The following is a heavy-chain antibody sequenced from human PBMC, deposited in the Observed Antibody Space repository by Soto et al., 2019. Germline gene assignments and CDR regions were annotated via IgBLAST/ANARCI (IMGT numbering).Heavy chain of an antibody. D-gene: IGHD3-3*01. CDR1: GGSISSSNW. CDR2: IYHSGST. Sequence: SETLSLTCAVSGGSISSSNWWSWVRQPPGKGLEWIGEIYHSGSTNYNPSLKSRVTISVDKSKNQISLKLSSVTAADTAVYYCARRSNFWSGYFHINWFDPWGQGTLVTVSS. J-gene: IGHJ5*02. V-gene: IGHV4-4*02. CDR3: ARRSNFWSGYFHINWFDP.